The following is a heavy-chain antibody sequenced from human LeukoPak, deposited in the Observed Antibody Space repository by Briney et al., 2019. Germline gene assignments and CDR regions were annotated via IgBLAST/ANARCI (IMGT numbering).Heavy chain of an antibody. D-gene: IGHD3-10*01. J-gene: IGHJ4*02. CDR1: GGSISSSSYY. CDR3: ARAPGSGSYGDY. V-gene: IGHV4-39*07. Sequence: SETLSLTCTVSGGSISSSSYYWGWIRQPPGKGLEWIGSIYYSGSTYYNPSLKSRVTISVDTSKNQFSLKLSSVTAADTAVYYCARAPGSGSYGDYWGQGTLVTVSS. CDR2: IYYSGST.